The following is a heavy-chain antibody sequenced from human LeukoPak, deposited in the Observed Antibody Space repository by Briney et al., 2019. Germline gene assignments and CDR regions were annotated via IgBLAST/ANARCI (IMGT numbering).Heavy chain of an antibody. J-gene: IGHJ6*03. CDR2: IYPGDSDT. CDR3: ARHSDVGLNYDSSGYYLDV. Sequence: GESLKISCQASGYSFTNYWIGWVRQMPGKGLEWMGIIYPGDSDTRYSPSFQGQVTISADKSISTAYLQWSSLKASDTAMYYCARHSDVGLNYDSSGYYLDVWGKGTTVTVSS. D-gene: IGHD3-22*01. CDR1: GYSFTNYW. V-gene: IGHV5-51*01.